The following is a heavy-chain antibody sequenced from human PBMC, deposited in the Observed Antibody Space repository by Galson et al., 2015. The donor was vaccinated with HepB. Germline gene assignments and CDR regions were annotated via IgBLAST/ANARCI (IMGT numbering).Heavy chain of an antibody. V-gene: IGHV3-21*01. CDR3: ASERRVRGVMSHLC. Sequence: SLRLSCAASGFTFSSYAMHWVRQAPGKGLEWVSSISSSSSYIYYADSVKGRFTISRDNAKNSLYLQMNSLRAEDTAVYYCASERRVRGVMSHLCWGQGTLVTVSS. J-gene: IGHJ4*02. CDR2: ISSSSSYI. CDR1: GFTFSSYA. D-gene: IGHD3-10*01.